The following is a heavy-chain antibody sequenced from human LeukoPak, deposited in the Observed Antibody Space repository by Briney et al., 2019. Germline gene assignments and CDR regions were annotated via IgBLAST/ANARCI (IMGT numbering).Heavy chain of an antibody. CDR3: ARARTGDLWDY. V-gene: IGHV1-2*02. CDR1: GYTFTGYY. D-gene: IGHD3-16*01. J-gene: IGHJ4*02. Sequence: ASVKVSCKASGYTFTGYYMHWVRQAPGQGLEWMGWINPNSGGTNNAQKFQGRVTMTRDTSISTAYMELSRLRSDDTAVYYCARARTGDLWDYWGQGTLVTVSS. CDR2: INPNSGGT.